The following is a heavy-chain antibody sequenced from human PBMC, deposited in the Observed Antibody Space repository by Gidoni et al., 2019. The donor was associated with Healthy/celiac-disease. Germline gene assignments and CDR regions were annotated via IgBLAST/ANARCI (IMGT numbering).Heavy chain of an antibody. CDR2: IGTAGDT. Sequence: VQPGGSLRLSCAASGFTFSSYDMHWVRQATGKGLEWVSAIGTAGDTYYPGSVKGRFTISRENAKNSLYLQMNSLRAGDTAVYYCARTYYYGSGIFGGMDVWGQGTTVTVSS. V-gene: IGHV3-13*04. J-gene: IGHJ6*02. D-gene: IGHD3-10*01. CDR3: ARTYYYGSGIFGGMDV. CDR1: GFTFSSYD.